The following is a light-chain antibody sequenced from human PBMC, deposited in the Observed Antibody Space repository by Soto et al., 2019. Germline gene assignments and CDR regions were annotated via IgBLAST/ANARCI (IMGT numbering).Light chain of an antibody. J-gene: IGKJ1*01. CDR2: GES. CDR3: QQYNNWPRT. Sequence: EIVMTQSPATLSVSPGERATLSCRASQSVSSNLAWYQQKTGQAPRLLIYGESTRATGIPARLSGSGSGTELTLTISRLQSEDFAVYYCQQYNNWPRTFGQGTKVDIK. CDR1: QSVSSN. V-gene: IGKV3-15*01.